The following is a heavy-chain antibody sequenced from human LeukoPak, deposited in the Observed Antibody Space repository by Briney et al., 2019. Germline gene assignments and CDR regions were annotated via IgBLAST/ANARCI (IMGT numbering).Heavy chain of an antibody. CDR2: MYHSGST. J-gene: IGHJ6*04. D-gene: IGHD1-14*01. Sequence: SETLSLTCTVSGGSVSTTNYYWGWIRQPPGKGLEWIGSMYHSGSTYYNPSLKSRVTISVDTSKNQFSLKLSSVTAADTAVYYCARSGITGPEDVWGKGTTVTVSS. CDR1: GGSVSTTNYY. CDR3: ARSGITGPEDV. V-gene: IGHV4-39*07.